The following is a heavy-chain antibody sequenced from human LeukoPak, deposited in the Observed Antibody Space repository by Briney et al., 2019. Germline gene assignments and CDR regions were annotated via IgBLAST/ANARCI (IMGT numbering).Heavy chain of an antibody. CDR1: GFSFTSYA. J-gene: IGHJ4*02. D-gene: IGHD1-1*01. V-gene: IGHV3-64*01. Sequence: GGSLRLPCAASGFSFTSYAMRWVRQAPGKGLEYVSEISDNGGTTYYANSVKGRFTISRDNSKNTLYLQMGSLRPEDMAVYYCARRPGTSQFDYWGQGTLVTVSS. CDR2: ISDNGGTT. CDR3: ARRPGTSQFDY.